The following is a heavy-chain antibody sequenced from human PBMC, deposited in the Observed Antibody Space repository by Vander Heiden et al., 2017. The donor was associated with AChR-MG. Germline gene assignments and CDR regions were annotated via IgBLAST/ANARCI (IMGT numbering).Heavy chain of an antibody. D-gene: IGHD3-10*01. V-gene: IGHV4-34*01. J-gene: IGHJ4*02. CDR2: IKHSGST. CDR1: GGSFRGYY. CDR3: ARAPLMVRGVIPPFDY. Sequence: QVQLQQWGAGLLKPSETLSLTCAVYGGSFRGYYWSWLRPPPGKGLEWIGEIKHSGSTNYNPSLKSRVTISVDTSKNQFSLKLSSVTAADTAVYYCARAPLMVRGVIPPFDYWGQGTLVTVSS.